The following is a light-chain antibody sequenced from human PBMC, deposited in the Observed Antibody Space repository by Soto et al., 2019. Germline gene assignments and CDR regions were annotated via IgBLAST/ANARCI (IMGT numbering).Light chain of an antibody. CDR3: LQNYYSSLT. CDR2: GAS. J-gene: IGKJ1*01. V-gene: IGKV1-6*01. CDR1: QGIAKD. Sequence: AIQLTQSPSSLSASVRDRVTITCRASQGIAKDLGWYQQKPGKAPRLLIFGASFLQSGVPSRFSGSGSGTDFTLTINCLQPEDFATYYCLQNYYSSLTFGQGTNVEIK.